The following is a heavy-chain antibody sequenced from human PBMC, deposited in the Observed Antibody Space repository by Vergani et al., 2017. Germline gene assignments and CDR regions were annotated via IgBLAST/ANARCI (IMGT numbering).Heavy chain of an antibody. V-gene: IGHV3-11*01. CDR1: GFTFRDHY. J-gene: IGHJ4*02. D-gene: IGHD1-26*01. CDR2: TSSTGSSI. Sequence: QVQLVESGGGLVKPGGSLRLSCAASGFTFRDHYMSWIRQAPGKGLEWVSYTSSTGSSISYAHSVKGRFTISRDNAKDSVFLQMNSLRAEDTAVHYCARYRGNYDYFDSWGQGTLVTVSP. CDR3: ARYRGNYDYFDS.